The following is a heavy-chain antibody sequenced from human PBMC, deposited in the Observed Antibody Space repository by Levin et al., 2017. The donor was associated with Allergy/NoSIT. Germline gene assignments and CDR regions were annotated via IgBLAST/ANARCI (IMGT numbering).Heavy chain of an antibody. V-gene: IGHV5-51*01. CDR3: ARRDSDGSYSFDY. CDR2: IFPSDSDS. D-gene: IGHD2-21*01. CDR1: GYSFTSYW. J-gene: IGHJ4*02. Sequence: GESLKISCQASGYSFTSYWFGWVRQRPGKGLEWMGLIFPSDSDSRVSPSFQGQIFMSVDKSINTAYLHWSSLKASDSAMYYSARRDSDGSYSFDYLRPGTLVTVSP.